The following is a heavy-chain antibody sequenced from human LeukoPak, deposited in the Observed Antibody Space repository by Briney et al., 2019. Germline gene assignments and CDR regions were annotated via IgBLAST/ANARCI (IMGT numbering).Heavy chain of an antibody. CDR1: GGSFSGYY. D-gene: IGHD2-2*01. CDR2: XXHSGST. Sequence: SETLSLTCAVYGGSFSGYYWSWIRQPPGKGLXXXXXXXHSGSTNYNPSLKSRVTISVDTSKNQFSLKLSSVTAADTAVYYCARTIVVVPAADKSGWFDPWGQGTLVTVSS. V-gene: IGHV4-34*01. CDR3: ARTIVVVPAADKSGWFDP. J-gene: IGHJ5*02.